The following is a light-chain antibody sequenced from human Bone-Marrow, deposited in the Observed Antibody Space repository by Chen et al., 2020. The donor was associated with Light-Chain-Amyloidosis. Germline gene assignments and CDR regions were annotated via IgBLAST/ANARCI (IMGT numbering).Light chain of an antibody. CDR2: AAS. Sequence: EIVLTQSPGTLSLSPGERATLSCRASQSVSSSYLAWYQQKPGQAPRLLIYAASSRATGIPDRFSCSESGTDFTLTISRLEPEDFAVYYCQQYGSSPRFTFGPGTKVDIK. CDR3: QQYGSSPRFT. V-gene: IGKV3-20*01. J-gene: IGKJ3*01. CDR1: QSVSSSY.